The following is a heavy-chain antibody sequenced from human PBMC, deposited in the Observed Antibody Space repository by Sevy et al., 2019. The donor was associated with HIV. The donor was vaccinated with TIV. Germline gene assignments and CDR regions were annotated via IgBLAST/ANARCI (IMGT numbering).Heavy chain of an antibody. CDR2: IHAGKGNT. Sequence: ASVKVSCKASGYIFTNYGIHWVRQAPGQRLEWMGWIHAGKGNTQYSQKIQGRVTITRDTFATTAYMELSSLRSEDTAVYYSARDLNSSGRRVSYMDVWGKGTTVTVSS. CDR3: ARDLNSSGRRVSYMDV. V-gene: IGHV1-3*01. D-gene: IGHD6-19*01. J-gene: IGHJ6*03. CDR1: GYIFTNYG.